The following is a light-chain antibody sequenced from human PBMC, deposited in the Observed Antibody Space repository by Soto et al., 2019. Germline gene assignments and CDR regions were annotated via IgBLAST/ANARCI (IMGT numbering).Light chain of an antibody. J-gene: IGKJ3*01. V-gene: IGKV3-20*01. Sequence: EIVLTQSPGTLSLSPGERATLSCRASQSVSGSSLAWYQQKPGQAPRLLIYGASSRATGIPDRFSGSGSGTDFTLTINRLEPEDFAVYYCQQYDSSPSSFTFGPGTKVDMK. CDR1: QSVSGSS. CDR3: QQYDSSPSSFT. CDR2: GAS.